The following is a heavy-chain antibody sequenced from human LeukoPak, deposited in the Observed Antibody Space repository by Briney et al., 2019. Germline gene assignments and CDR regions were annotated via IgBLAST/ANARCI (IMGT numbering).Heavy chain of an antibody. V-gene: IGHV3-23*01. D-gene: IGHD3-22*01. CDR1: GFTFSSYA. J-gene: IGHJ3*02. CDR3: AKDLVIVVVARSLGAFDI. Sequence: GGSLRLSCAASGFTFSSYAMSWVRQAPGKRLEWVSAISGSGGSTYYADSVKGRFTISRDNSKNTLYLQMNSLRAEDTAVYYCAKDLVIVVVARSLGAFDIWGQGTMVTVSS. CDR2: ISGSGGST.